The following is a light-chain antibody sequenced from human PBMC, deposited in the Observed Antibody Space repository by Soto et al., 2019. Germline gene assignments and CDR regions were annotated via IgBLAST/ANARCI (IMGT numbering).Light chain of an antibody. CDR1: SSDVGGYNY. V-gene: IGLV2-8*01. CDR3: SSYAGSNNLGV. CDR2: EVS. Sequence: QSALTQPPSASGSPGQSVTISCTGTSSDVGGYNYVSWYQQHPGKAPKLMIYEVSKLPSGVPDRFSGSKSGNTASLTVSGLQAEDEAAYYCSSYAGSNNLGVFGGGTKLNVL. J-gene: IGLJ2*01.